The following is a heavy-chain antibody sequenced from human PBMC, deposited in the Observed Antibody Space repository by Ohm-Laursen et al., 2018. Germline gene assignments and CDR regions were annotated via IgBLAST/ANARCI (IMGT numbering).Heavy chain of an antibody. D-gene: IGHD5-24*01. CDR3: ARDGGRLTTIRWYFDL. CDR2: IFAGGRT. CDR1: GFTVSNSY. Sequence: GSLRLSCAASGFTVSNSYMSWARQAPGKGLEWVSVIFAGGRTYYADSVKGRFTISRDNSKNTLYLQMNSLRAEDTAVYYCARDGGRLTTIRWYFDLWGRGTLVTVSS. J-gene: IGHJ2*01. V-gene: IGHV3-53*01.